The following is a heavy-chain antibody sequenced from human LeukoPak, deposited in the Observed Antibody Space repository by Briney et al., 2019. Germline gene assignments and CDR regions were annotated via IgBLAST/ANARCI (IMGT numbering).Heavy chain of an antibody. CDR1: GFTFSSYA. V-gene: IGHV3-23*01. J-gene: IGHJ4*02. Sequence: GGSLRLSCAASGFTFSSYAMSWVRQAPGKGLEWVSAISGSGGSTYYADSVKGRFTISRDNSKNTLYLQMNSLRVEDTAVYYCANAEPLWFGELFHFDYWGQGTLVTVSS. D-gene: IGHD3-10*01. CDR2: ISGSGGST. CDR3: ANAEPLWFGELFHFDY.